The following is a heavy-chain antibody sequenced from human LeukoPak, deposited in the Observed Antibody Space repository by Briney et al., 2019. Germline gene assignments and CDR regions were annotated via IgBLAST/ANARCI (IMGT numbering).Heavy chain of an antibody. J-gene: IGHJ4*02. CDR3: ARDHLYYDFWSGFSHFDY. CDR1: GFTFSSYN. D-gene: IGHD3-3*01. CDR2: ISSSSSYI. Sequence: GGSLRLSCAASGFTFSSYNMNWVRQAPGKGLEWVSSISSSSSYIYYTDSVKGRFTISRDNAKNSLYLQMNSLRAEDTAVYYCARDHLYYDFWSGFSHFDYWGQGTLVTVSS. V-gene: IGHV3-21*01.